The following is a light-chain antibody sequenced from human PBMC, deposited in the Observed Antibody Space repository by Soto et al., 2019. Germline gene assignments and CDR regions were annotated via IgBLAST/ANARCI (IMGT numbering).Light chain of an antibody. Sequence: QSVLSQPPSASGSPGQSVTISCTGTSSDVGAYNYVSWYQQHPGKAPKVMIYEVSERPSGVPDRFSGSKSANTASLTVSGLQADDEADYYCSSYAGSNTVVFGGVTKLTVL. CDR1: SSDVGAYNY. CDR3: SSYAGSNTVV. V-gene: IGLV2-8*01. J-gene: IGLJ2*01. CDR2: EVS.